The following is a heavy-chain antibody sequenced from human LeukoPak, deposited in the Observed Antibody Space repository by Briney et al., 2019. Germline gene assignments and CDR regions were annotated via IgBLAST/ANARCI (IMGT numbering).Heavy chain of an antibody. CDR3: ARGHLFFGVVIQYYMDV. J-gene: IGHJ6*03. D-gene: IGHD3-3*01. CDR1: GFTFSSYW. CDR2: IKQDGSEK. V-gene: IGHV3-7*03. Sequence: GGSLRLSCAASGFTFSSYWMSWVRQAPGKGLEWVANIKQDGSEKYYVDSVKGRFTISRDNAKNSLYLQMNSLRAEDTAVYYCARGHLFFGVVIQYYMDVWGKGTTVTVSS.